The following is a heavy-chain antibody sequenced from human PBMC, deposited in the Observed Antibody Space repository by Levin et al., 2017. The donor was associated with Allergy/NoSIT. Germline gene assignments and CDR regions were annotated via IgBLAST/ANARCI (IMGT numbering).Heavy chain of an antibody. Sequence: GESLKISCAASGFTFSSYAMSWVRQAPGKGLEWVSAISGSGGSTYYADSVKGRFTISRDNSKNTLYLQMNSLRAEDTAVYYCARGVVVAATQGFDYWGQGTLVTVSS. CDR1: GFTFSSYA. D-gene: IGHD2-15*01. CDR2: ISGSGGST. V-gene: IGHV3-23*01. CDR3: ARGVVVAATQGFDY. J-gene: IGHJ4*02.